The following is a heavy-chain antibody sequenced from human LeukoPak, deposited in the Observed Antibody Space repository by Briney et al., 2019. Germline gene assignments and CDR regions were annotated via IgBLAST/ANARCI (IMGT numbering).Heavy chain of an antibody. Sequence: GGSLRLSCEASGFTFSSYTINWVRQAPGKGLEWVSGITASARTTYYADSVKGRFTIYSDNSKNSLYLQMNSLRVEDTAVYYCAKVAKYYYGSETYYFFEHWGQGTPVTASS. V-gene: IGHV3-48*04. J-gene: IGHJ4*02. CDR3: AKVAKYYYGSETYYFFEH. D-gene: IGHD3-10*01. CDR2: ITASARTT. CDR1: GFTFSSYT.